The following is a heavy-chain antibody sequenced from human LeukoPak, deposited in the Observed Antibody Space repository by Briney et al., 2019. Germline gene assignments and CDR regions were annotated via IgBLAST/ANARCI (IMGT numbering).Heavy chain of an antibody. D-gene: IGHD4-17*01. CDR3: ARGRRPYGVWFDP. J-gene: IGHJ5*02. CDR2: IYYSGST. V-gene: IGHV4-31*03. Sequence: SETLSLTCTVSGGSITSGGSYWSWIRHHPGKGLEWVGYIYYSGSTYYNPSLKSRVTISVDTSKNQFSLKLSSVTAADTAVYYCARGRRPYGVWFDPWGQGTLVTVSS. CDR1: GGSITSGGSY.